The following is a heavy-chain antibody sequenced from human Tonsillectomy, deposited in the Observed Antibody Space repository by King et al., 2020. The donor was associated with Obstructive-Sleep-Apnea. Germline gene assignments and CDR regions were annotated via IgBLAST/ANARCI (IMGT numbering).Heavy chain of an antibody. CDR3: AKASTAVAGLGYFDL. Sequence: VQLVESGGGLVQPGRSLRLSCAASGLNFDDYAMHWVRQAPGKGLEWVSGISWNSGSIGYADSVKGRFTISRDNAKNSLYLQMNSLRPEDTALYYCAKASTAVAGLGYFDLWGRGTPVTVSS. CDR1: GLNFDDYA. J-gene: IGHJ2*01. V-gene: IGHV3-9*01. D-gene: IGHD6-19*01. CDR2: ISWNSGSI.